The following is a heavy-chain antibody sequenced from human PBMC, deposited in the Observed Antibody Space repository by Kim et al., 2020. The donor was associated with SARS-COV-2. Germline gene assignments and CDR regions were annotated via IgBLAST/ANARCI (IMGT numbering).Heavy chain of an antibody. CDR2: IKSDATEK. D-gene: IGHD3-10*01. V-gene: IGHV3-7*03. CDR1: GFIFSNYW. CDR3: ARTYYALGSCS. J-gene: IGHJ5*02. Sequence: GGSLRLSCAASGFIFSNYWMTWVRQAPGKGLEWVANIKSDATEKYYAESVKGRFTIARDNAKNSLYLQMNSLRVEDTADYYCARTYYALGSCSWCQGTLV.